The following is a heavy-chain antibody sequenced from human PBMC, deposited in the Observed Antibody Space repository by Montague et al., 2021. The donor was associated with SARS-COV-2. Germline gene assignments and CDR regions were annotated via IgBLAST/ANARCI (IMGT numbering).Heavy chain of an antibody. CDR3: ARDPGFWSGYYDY. J-gene: IGHJ4*02. D-gene: IGHD3-3*01. V-gene: IGHV3-48*03. Sequence: FLRLSCAASGFTFSSYEMNWVRQAPGKGLEWVSYISSSGSTIYYADSVKGRFTISRDNAKNSLYLQMNSLRAEDTAVYYCARDPGFWSGYYDYWGQGTLVTVSS. CDR2: ISSSGSTI. CDR1: GFTFSSYE.